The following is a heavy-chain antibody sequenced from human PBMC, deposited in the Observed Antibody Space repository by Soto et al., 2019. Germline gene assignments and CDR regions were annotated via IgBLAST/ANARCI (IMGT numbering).Heavy chain of an antibody. CDR3: ARDSSDMVRGVIITTTFDY. CDR2: INAGNGNT. CDR1: GXTFTSYA. J-gene: IGHJ4*02. V-gene: IGHV1-3*01. D-gene: IGHD3-10*01. Sequence: ASVKVSCKASGXTFTSYAMHWVRQAPGQRLEWMGWINAGNGNTKYSQKFQGRVTITRDTSASTAYMELSSLRSEDTAVYYCARDSSDMVRGVIITTTFDYWGQGTLVTVSS.